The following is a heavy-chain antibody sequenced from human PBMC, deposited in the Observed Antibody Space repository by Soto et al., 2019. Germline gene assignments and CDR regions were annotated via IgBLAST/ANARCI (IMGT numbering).Heavy chain of an antibody. CDR1: GYTFTSYG. D-gene: IGHD1-1*01. V-gene: IGHV1-18*04. Sequence: QVQLVQSGAEVKKPGASVKVSCKASGYTFTSYGISWVRQAPGQGLEWMGWISAYYGNTNYAQNLQGRVTMTTDTSTSTAFMELRSLRSDDTAVYYCARDRVEMSTIRMFDYCGQGTLVTVSS. J-gene: IGHJ4*02. CDR3: ARDRVEMSTIRMFDY. CDR2: ISAYYGNT.